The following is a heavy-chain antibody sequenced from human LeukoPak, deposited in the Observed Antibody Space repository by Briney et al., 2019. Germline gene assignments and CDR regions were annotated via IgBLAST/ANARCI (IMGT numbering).Heavy chain of an antibody. CDR2: VYHSGST. Sequence: SETLSLTCGVSGGSINNYYWSWIRQPPGKRLEWIGSVYHSGSTDYNPSLRSRVTISVDMSKNHFSLKVTSVTAADTAIYYCARDRLGGAVASWIPDYWGQGILVTVSS. CDR3: ARDRLGGAVASWIPDY. J-gene: IGHJ4*02. V-gene: IGHV4-59*01. CDR1: GGSINNYY. D-gene: IGHD3-16*01.